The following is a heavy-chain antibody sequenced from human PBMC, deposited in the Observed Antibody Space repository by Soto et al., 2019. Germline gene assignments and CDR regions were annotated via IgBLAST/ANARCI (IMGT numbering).Heavy chain of an antibody. D-gene: IGHD3-22*01. V-gene: IGHV4-30-4*08. Sequence: SETLSLTCTVSGGSISSSSYYWGWIRQPPGKGLEWIGYIYYSGSTYYNPSLKSRVTISVDTSKNQFSLKLSSVTAADTAVYYCARTDYDSSGYYDYFDYWGQGTLVTVSS. CDR1: GGSISSSSYY. CDR3: ARTDYDSSGYYDYFDY. J-gene: IGHJ4*02. CDR2: IYYSGST.